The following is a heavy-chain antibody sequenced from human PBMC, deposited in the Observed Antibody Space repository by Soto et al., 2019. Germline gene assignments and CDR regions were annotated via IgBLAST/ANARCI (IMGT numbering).Heavy chain of an antibody. V-gene: IGHV4-31*03. CDR1: GGSISSGGYY. CDR2: IYYSGST. J-gene: IGHJ4*02. D-gene: IGHD3-10*01. Sequence: SETLSLTCTVSGGSISSGGYYWSWIRQHPGKGLEWIGYIYYSGSTYYNPSLKSRVTISVDTSKNQFSLKLSSVTAADTAVYYCARARGLQTRSVLGELFRVLYFDYWGQGTLVTVSS. CDR3: ARARGLQTRSVLGELFRVLYFDY.